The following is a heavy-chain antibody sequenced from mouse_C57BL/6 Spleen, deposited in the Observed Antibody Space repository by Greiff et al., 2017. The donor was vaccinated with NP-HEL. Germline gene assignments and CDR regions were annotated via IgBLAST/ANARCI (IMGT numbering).Heavy chain of an antibody. J-gene: IGHJ3*01. Sequence: VQLKESGGGLVKPGGSLKLSCAASGFTFSDYGMHWVRQAPEKGLEWVAYISSGSSTIYYADTVKGRFTISRDNAKNTLFLQMTSLRSEDTAMYYCASGVPLFYWGQGTLVTVSA. D-gene: IGHD1-1*02. CDR1: GFTFSDYG. CDR3: ASGVPLFY. V-gene: IGHV5-17*01. CDR2: ISSGSSTI.